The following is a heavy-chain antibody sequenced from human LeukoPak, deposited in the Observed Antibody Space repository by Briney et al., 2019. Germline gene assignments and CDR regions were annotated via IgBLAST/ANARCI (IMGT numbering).Heavy chain of an antibody. J-gene: IGHJ6*03. V-gene: IGHV4-59*01. CDR2: IYYSGST. D-gene: IGHD3-22*01. CDR1: GGSLSSYY. CDR3: ARDAPTYYYDSSGSPYYYYYMDV. Sequence: SETLSLTCTVSGGSLSSYYWSWLRQPPGKGLEWIGYIYYSGSTNYNPSLKSRVTISVDTSKNQFSLKLSSVTAADTAVYYCARDAPTYYYDSSGSPYYYYYMDVWGKGTTVTVSS.